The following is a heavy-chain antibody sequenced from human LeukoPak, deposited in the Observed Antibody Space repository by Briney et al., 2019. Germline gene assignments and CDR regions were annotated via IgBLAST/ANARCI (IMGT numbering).Heavy chain of an antibody. V-gene: IGHV3-13*01. J-gene: IGHJ3*02. CDR3: ARGGAGTTGTDAFDI. CDR1: GFTFSSYD. D-gene: IGHD1-1*01. CDR2: IGTAGDT. Sequence: GGSPRLSCAASGFTFSSYDMHWVRQATGKGLEWVSAIGTAGDTYYPGSVKGRFTISRENAKNSLYLQMNSLRAGDTAVYYCARGGAGTTGTDAFDIWGQGTMVTVSS.